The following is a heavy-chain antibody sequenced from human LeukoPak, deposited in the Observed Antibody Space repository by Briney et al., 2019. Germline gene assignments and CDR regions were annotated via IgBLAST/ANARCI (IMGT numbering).Heavy chain of an antibody. CDR1: GFTFSSYS. J-gene: IGHJ4*02. CDR2: ISSSSTTI. V-gene: IGHV3-48*04. Sequence: GGSLRLSCAASGFTFSSYSMNWVRQAPGKGLEWISYISSSSTTIYYADSVKGRFTISRDNAKNSLYLQMNSLRAEDTAVYYCACSSWYSFPPYWGQGTQVTVSS. D-gene: IGHD6-13*01. CDR3: ACSSWYSFPPY.